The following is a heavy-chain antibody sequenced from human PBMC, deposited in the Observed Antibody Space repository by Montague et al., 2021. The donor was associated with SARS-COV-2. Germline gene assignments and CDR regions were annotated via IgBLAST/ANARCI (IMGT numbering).Heavy chain of an antibody. CDR1: GGSVSRISSH. Sequence: SETLSLTCTVSGGSVSRISSHWGWIRQPPGKGLEWIGSIYYSGSTYYNPSLKSRVTISVDASKNQFSLTLSSVSAADTAVYYCARQTTLLRGRAPPGVWGQGTTVTVSS. CDR2: IYYSGST. CDR3: ARQTTLLRGRAPPGV. D-gene: IGHD3-10*01. J-gene: IGHJ6*02. V-gene: IGHV4-39*01.